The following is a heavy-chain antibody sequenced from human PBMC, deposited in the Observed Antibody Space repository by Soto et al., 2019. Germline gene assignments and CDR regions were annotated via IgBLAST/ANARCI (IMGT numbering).Heavy chain of an antibody. V-gene: IGHV3-9*01. Sequence: DVQLVESGGGLVQPGRSLRLSCAASGFTFDDYAMHWVRQAPGKGLEWVSGISWNSGSIGYADSVKGRFTISRDNAKNSLYLQMNSLRAEDTALYYCAKDWSDCSGGSCPWGMNWFDPWGQVTLVTVSS. CDR1: GFTFDDYA. J-gene: IGHJ5*02. D-gene: IGHD2-15*01. CDR2: ISWNSGSI. CDR3: AKDWSDCSGGSCPWGMNWFDP.